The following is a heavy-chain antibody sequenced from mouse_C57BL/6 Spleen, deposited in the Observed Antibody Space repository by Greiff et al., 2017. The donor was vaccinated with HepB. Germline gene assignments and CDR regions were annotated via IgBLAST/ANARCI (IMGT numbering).Heavy chain of an antibody. Sequence: EVQLQQSGPELVKPGASVKMSCKASGYTFTDYNMHWVKQSHGKSLEWIGYINPNNGGTSYNQKFKGKATLTVNKSSSTAYMELRSLTSEDSAVYYWDKEYYGSSWYFEVWGTGTTVTVSS. J-gene: IGHJ1*03. CDR1: GYTFTDYN. CDR3: DKEYYGSSWYFEV. V-gene: IGHV1-22*01. CDR2: INPNNGGT. D-gene: IGHD1-1*01.